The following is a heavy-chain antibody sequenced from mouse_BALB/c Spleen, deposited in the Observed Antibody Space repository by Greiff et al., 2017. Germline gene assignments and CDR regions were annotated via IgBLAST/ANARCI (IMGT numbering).Heavy chain of an antibody. V-gene: IGHV5-6-4*01. J-gene: IGHJ4*01. Sequence: EVKLVESGGGLVKPGGSLKLSCAASGFTFSSYTMSWVRQTPEKRLEWVATISSGGSYTYYPDSVKGRFTISRDNAKNTLYLQMSSLKSEDTAMYYCARRGVAMDYWGQGTSVTVSS. CDR1: GFTFSSYT. CDR3: ARRGVAMDY. CDR2: ISSGGSYT.